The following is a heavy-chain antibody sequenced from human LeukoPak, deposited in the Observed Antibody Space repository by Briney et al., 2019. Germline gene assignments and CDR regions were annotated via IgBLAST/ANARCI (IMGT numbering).Heavy chain of an antibody. CDR1: GFTFSSYA. Sequence: GGSLRLSCAASGFTFSSYAMHWVRQAPGKGLEWVAVISYDGSNKYYADSVKGRFTISRDNSKNTLYLQMNSLRAEDTAVYYCAKDPPNYSSSWYVSGHEYFQHWGQGTLVTVSS. CDR2: ISYDGSNK. V-gene: IGHV3-30*07. CDR3: AKDPPNYSSSWYVSGHEYFQH. J-gene: IGHJ1*01. D-gene: IGHD6-13*01.